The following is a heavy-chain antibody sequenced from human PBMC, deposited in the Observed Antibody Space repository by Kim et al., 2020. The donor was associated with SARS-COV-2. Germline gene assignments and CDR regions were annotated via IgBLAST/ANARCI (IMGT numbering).Heavy chain of an antibody. CDR3: ARDSDLTDGYCSSTSCHGGHWFDP. V-gene: IGHV4-4*07. CDR2: IYTSGST. J-gene: IGHJ5*02. Sequence: SETLSLTCTVSGGSISSYYWSWIRQPAGKGLEWIGRIYTSGSTNYNPSLKSRVTMSVDTSKNQFSLKLSSVTAADTAVYYCARDSDLTDGYCSSTSCHGGHWFDPWGQGTLVTVSS. D-gene: IGHD2-2*01. CDR1: GGSISSYY.